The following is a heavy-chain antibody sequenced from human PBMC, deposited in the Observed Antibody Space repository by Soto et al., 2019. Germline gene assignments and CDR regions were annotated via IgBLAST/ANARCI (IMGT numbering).Heavy chain of an antibody. CDR3: ARDAPYSSSSGDFDY. Sequence: ASVKVSFKAAGYTFTSYGISWVRQAPGQGLEWMGWISAYNGNTNYAQKLQGRVTMTTDTSTSTAYMELRSLRSDDTAVYYCARDAPYSSSSGDFDYWGQGTLVTVSS. V-gene: IGHV1-18*01. CDR2: ISAYNGNT. J-gene: IGHJ4*02. CDR1: GYTFTSYG. D-gene: IGHD6-6*01.